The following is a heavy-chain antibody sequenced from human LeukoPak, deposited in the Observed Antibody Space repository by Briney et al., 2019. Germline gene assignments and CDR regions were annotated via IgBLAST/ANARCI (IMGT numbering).Heavy chain of an antibody. CDR3: ARDVGLDV. CDR1: GGSFGTYY. Sequence: SETLSLTCTVSGGSFGTYYWSWIRQPPGKGLEWIGDIYYSGSTTYNPSLKSRVSMSVDTSKNQFSLKLSSVTAADTAVYYCARDVGLDVWGPGTRVTVSS. CDR2: IYYSGST. J-gene: IGHJ6*02. V-gene: IGHV4-59*01.